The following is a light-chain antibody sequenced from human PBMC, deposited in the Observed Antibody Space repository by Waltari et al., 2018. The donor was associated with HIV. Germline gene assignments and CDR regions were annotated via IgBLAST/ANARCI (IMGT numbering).Light chain of an antibody. V-gene: IGLV2-8*01. J-gene: IGLJ3*02. Sequence: QAALTQPPSASASPGQSVTISCTGTSSVVGGSNYVSWYQQHPGKAPNYIIYEVSKRPSGVPDRFSGSKSGNTASLTVSGLQAEDEADYYCSSYAGSNWVFGGGTKLTVL. CDR3: SSYAGSNWV. CDR2: EVS. CDR1: SSVVGGSNY.